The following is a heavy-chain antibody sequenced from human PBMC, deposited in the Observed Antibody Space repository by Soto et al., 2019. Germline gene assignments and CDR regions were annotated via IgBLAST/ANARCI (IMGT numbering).Heavy chain of an antibody. J-gene: IGHJ4*02. CDR2: IWYDGSNK. CDR3: ARGDSSGYY. Sequence: QVQLVESGGAVVQPGRSLRLSCAASGFTLSSYGMHWVRQAQGKGLEWVAVIWYDGSNKYYADSVKGRFTISRDNSKNTLYLQMNSLRAEDTAVYYCARGDSSGYYWGQGTLVTVSS. D-gene: IGHD6-19*01. CDR1: GFTLSSYG. V-gene: IGHV3-33*01.